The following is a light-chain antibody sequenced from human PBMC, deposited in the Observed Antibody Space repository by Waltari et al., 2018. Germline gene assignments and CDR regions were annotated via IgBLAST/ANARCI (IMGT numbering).Light chain of an antibody. CDR3: MSYTSRHTMI. V-gene: IGLV2-14*01. CDR1: SSDVGGFNW. Sequence: QSALTQPASVSGSPGQSITISCTGTSSDVGGFNWVSWYQQHPGKAPKVMIYDVTNRPSGGSNRFSGSKSGNTATLTISGLQAEDEADYYCMSYTSRHTMIFGGGTRLTVL. CDR2: DVT. J-gene: IGLJ2*01.